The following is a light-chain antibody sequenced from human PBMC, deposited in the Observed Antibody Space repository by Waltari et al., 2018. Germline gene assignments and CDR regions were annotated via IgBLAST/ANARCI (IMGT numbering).Light chain of an antibody. CDR1: QSISDS. CDR3: QQYNTYSPPWT. J-gene: IGKJ1*01. Sequence: DVQMTQSPSTLSASVGDRVTITCRASQSISDSLAWYQQQPGEAPKLLIYKTFTLKSGVPSRFSGSGSGTEFTLTISSLQPDDFATYYCQQYNTYSPPWTFGQGTKVEI. V-gene: IGKV1-5*03. CDR2: KTF.